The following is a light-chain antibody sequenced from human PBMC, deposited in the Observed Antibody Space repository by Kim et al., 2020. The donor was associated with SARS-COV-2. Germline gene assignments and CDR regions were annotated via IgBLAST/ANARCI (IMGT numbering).Light chain of an antibody. CDR1: QSVSSNF. CDR2: SAS. V-gene: IGKV3-20*01. CDR3: EQYATAPET. J-gene: IGKJ1*01. Sequence: ENVLTQSPGTLSLSPGERATLSCRASQSVSSNFLAWYQQKAGQAPRLFIYSASSRASGIPDRFSGSGSGTDFTLTISTLEPEDFVVYYCEQYATAPETFGQGTKVDIK.